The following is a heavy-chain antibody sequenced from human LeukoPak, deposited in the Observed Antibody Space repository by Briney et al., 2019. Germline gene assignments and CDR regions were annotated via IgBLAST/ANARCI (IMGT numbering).Heavy chain of an antibody. CDR1: GGSISSYY. CDR3: ARGYDSSGYYPS. D-gene: IGHD3-22*01. J-gene: IGHJ4*02. V-gene: IGHV4-59*01. CDR2: IYYSGST. Sequence: PSETLSLTCTVSGGSISSYYWSWIRQPPGKGLEWIGYIYYSGSTKYNPSLKSRVTISIDTSKNQFSLQLSSVTAAGTAVYYCARGYDSSGYYPSWGQGALVTVSS.